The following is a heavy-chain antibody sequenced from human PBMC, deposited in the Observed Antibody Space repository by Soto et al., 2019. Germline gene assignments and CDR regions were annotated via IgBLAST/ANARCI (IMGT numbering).Heavy chain of an antibody. CDR2: MNPNSGNT. CDR3: ARVGPYQLPEGANYYYYMDV. Sequence: QVQLVQSGAEVKKPGASVKVSCKASGYTFTSYDINWVRQATGQGLEWMGWMNPNSGNTGYAQKFQGRVTMTRNTSISTAYMELSILRSEDTAVYYCARVGPYQLPEGANYYYYMDVWGKGTTVTVSS. CDR1: GYTFTSYD. D-gene: IGHD2-2*01. V-gene: IGHV1-8*01. J-gene: IGHJ6*03.